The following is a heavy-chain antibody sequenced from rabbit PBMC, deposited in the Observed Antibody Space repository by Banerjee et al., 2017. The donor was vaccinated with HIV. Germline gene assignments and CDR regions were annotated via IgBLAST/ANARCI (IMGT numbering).Heavy chain of an antibody. J-gene: IGHJ4*01. Sequence: VRQAPGKGLEWIACINTSSGNIVYASWAKGRFTISKTSSTTVTLQMTSLTAADTATYFCSRGYASSSGYLRYFGLWGQGTLVTVS. V-gene: IGHV1S40*01. CDR2: INTSSGNI. D-gene: IGHD1-1*01. CDR3: SRGYASSSGYLRYFGL.